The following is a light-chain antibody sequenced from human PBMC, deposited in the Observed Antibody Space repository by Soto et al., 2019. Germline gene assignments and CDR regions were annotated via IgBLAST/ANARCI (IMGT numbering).Light chain of an antibody. Sequence: QSVLTQPPSASGSPGQSVTLSCTGTSSDVGGYNYVSWYQQHPGKAPKLIIYEVTKRPSGVPDRFSGSKSGNTASLTVSGLQAEDEADYYCSSYQGMNNGVFGGGTKVTVL. CDR3: SSYQGMNNGV. J-gene: IGLJ3*02. CDR2: EVT. V-gene: IGLV2-8*01. CDR1: SSDVGGYNY.